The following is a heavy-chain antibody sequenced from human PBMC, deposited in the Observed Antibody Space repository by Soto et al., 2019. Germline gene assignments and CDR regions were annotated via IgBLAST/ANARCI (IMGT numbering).Heavy chain of an antibody. Sequence: SVKVSCKSSGFTFFTSAVHWVRQARGQRLEWIGWIVVGSGNTNYAQKFEERVTITRDMSTNTAYMELTSLRSEDTAVYYCAADPYCGGDCYFDYWGQGIMGTVSS. CDR1: GFTFFTSA. CDR3: AADPYCGGDCYFDY. D-gene: IGHD2-21*02. J-gene: IGHJ4*02. CDR2: IVVGSGNT. V-gene: IGHV1-58*01.